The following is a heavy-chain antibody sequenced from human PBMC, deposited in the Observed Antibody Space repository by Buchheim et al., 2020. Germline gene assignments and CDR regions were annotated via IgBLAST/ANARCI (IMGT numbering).Heavy chain of an antibody. CDR3: AQYYYDSSGYDPDYYGMDV. Sequence: QVQLVQSGAEVKKPGSSVKVSCKASGGTFSSYTISWVRQAPGQGLEWMGRIIPILGIANYAQKFQGRVTITADKSTSTAYMELSRLRSDDTAVYYCAQYYYDSSGYDPDYYGMDVWGQGTT. D-gene: IGHD3-22*01. CDR2: IIPILGIA. V-gene: IGHV1-69*02. J-gene: IGHJ6*02. CDR1: GGTFSSYT.